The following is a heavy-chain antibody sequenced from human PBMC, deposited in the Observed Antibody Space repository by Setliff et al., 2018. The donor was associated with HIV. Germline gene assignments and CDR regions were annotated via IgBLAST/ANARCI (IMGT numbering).Heavy chain of an antibody. Sequence: SETLSLTCTVSGDSIDTSYYYWGWIRQPPGKGLEWIGTIYHSGSTYYNPSLQSRVTISIDTSKDQFSLKLTSVTAADTAMYFCARHDNFDSGCYYSLYYFDYWGQGTLVTVSS. J-gene: IGHJ4*02. CDR1: GDSIDTSYYY. V-gene: IGHV4-39*01. CDR3: ARHDNFDSGCYYSLYYFDY. CDR2: IYHSGST. D-gene: IGHD3-22*01.